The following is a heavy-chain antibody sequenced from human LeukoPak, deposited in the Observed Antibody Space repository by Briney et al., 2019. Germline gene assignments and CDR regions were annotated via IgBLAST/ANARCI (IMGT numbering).Heavy chain of an antibody. CDR2: ISGSGGST. Sequence: GGSLRLSRAASGFTFSSYAMSWVRQAPGKGLEWVSAISGSGGSTYYADSVKGRFTISRDNSKNTLYLQMNSLRAEDTAVYYCATHDQWLVAYFDYWGQGTLVTVSS. D-gene: IGHD6-19*01. V-gene: IGHV3-23*01. CDR1: GFTFSSYA. J-gene: IGHJ4*02. CDR3: ATHDQWLVAYFDY.